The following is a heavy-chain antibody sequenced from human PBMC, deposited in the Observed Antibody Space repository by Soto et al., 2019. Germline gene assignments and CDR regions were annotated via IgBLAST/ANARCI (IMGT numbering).Heavy chain of an antibody. CDR3: ARGIVASLYYYYYMDV. CDR1: GGTFSSYT. Sequence: QVQLVQSGAEVKKPGSSVKVSCTASGGTFSSYTISWVRQAPGQGLEWMGRIIPILGIANYAQKFQGRVTIIADQSTSTAYMELSSLRSEDTAVYYCARGIVASLYYYYYMDVWGKGTTVTVSS. D-gene: IGHD1-26*01. CDR2: IIPILGIA. J-gene: IGHJ6*03. V-gene: IGHV1-69*02.